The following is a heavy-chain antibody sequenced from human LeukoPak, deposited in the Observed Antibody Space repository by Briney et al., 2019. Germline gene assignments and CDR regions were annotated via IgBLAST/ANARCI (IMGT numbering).Heavy chain of an antibody. CDR2: IYYSGST. V-gene: IGHV4-30-4*01. CDR3: AHGNILTGLGIDY. Sequence: SETLSLTCTVSGSSISSGDYYWSWIRQPPGKGLEWIGYIYYSGSTYYNPSLKSRVTISVDTSKNQFSLKLSSVTAADTAVYYCAHGNILTGLGIDYWGQGTLVTVSS. CDR1: GSSISSGDYY. D-gene: IGHD3-9*01. J-gene: IGHJ4*02.